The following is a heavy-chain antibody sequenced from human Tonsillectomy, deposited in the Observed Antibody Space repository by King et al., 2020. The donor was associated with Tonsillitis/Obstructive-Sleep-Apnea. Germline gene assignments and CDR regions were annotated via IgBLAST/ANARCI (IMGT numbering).Heavy chain of an antibody. J-gene: IGHJ4*02. CDR2: IYYSGST. V-gene: IGHV4-59*01. Sequence: VQLQESGPGLVKPSETLSLTCTVSGDSISSYYWSWIRQPPGKGLAWIGYIYYSGSTNYNPSLKSRVTISVDTSKNQFSLKLSSVTAADTAVYYCARQSRVDYFDYWGQGNLVTVSS. CDR1: GDSISSYY. D-gene: IGHD3-3*01. CDR3: ARQSRVDYFDY.